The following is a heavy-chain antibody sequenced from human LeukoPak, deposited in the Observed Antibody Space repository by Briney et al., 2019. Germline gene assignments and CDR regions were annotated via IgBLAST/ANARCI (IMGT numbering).Heavy chain of an antibody. J-gene: IGHJ5*02. CDR3: AREPGIAVAGTFSGRFDP. D-gene: IGHD6-19*01. CDR1: GFTFSSYS. CDR2: ISSSSSYI. Sequence: GGSLRLSCAASGFTFSSYSMNWVRQAPGKGLESVSSISSSSSYIYYADSVKGRFTISRDNAKNSLYLQMNSLRAEDTAVYYCAREPGIAVAGTFSGRFDPWGQGTLVTVSS. V-gene: IGHV3-21*01.